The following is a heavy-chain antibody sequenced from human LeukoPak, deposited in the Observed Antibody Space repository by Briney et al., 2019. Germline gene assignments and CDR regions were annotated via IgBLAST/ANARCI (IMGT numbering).Heavy chain of an antibody. D-gene: IGHD1-1*01. Sequence: SQTLSLTCAISGDSVSSKSAAWNWIRQSPSGGLEWLGRTFYRSKWHNDYALSMKSRITINPDTSKNQFSLQLRSVTPEVTALYYCASFATDKQTDYWGQGTLVTVSS. CDR2: TFYRSKWHN. CDR1: GDSVSSKSAA. J-gene: IGHJ4*02. V-gene: IGHV6-1*01. CDR3: ASFATDKQTDY.